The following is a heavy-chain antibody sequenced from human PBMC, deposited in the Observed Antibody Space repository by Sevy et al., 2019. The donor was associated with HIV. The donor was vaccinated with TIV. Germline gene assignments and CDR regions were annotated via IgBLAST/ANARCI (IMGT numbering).Heavy chain of an antibody. D-gene: IGHD1-7*01. V-gene: IGHV4-30-4*01. CDR2: IYYSGST. J-gene: IGHJ6*02. CDR3: ARDRTRTITGTSGAVDV. CDR1: GGSISSGDYY. Sequence: SETLSLTCTVSGGSISSGDYYWSWIRQPPGKGLEWIGYIYYSGSTYYNPSLKSRVTISVDTSKNQFSLKLSSVTAADTAVYYCARDRTRTITGTSGAVDVWGQGTTVTVSS.